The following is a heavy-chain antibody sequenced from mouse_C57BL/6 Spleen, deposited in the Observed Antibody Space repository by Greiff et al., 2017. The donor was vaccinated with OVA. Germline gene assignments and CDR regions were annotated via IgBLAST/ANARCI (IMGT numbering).Heavy chain of an antibody. CDR2: IDPSDSYT. V-gene: IGHV1-59*01. CDR3: ATVVDDAMDY. D-gene: IGHD1-1*01. J-gene: IGHJ4*01. Sequence: QVQLKQPGAELVRPGTSVKLSCKASGYTFTSYWMHWVKQRPGQGLEWIGVIDPSDSYTNYNQKFKGKATLTVDTSSSTAYMQLSSLTSEDSAVYYCATVVDDAMDYWGQGTSVTVSS. CDR1: GYTFTSYW.